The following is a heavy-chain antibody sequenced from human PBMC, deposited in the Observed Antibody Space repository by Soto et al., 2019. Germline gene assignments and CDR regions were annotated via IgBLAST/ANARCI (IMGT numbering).Heavy chain of an antibody. J-gene: IGHJ3*01. CDR2: ISYDGSNK. CDR1: GFTFSSYG. V-gene: IGHV3-30*18. CDR3: AKWLGSTLYYYDGSTDDGFDL. Sequence: QVQLVESGGGVVQPGRSLRLSCAASGFTFSSYGMHWVRQAPGKGLEWVAVISYDGSNKYYADSVKGRFTISRDNSKNTLHLPVNSLRAEDTAVYYCAKWLGSTLYYYDGSTDDGFDLWGQGTMVTVSA. D-gene: IGHD3-22*01.